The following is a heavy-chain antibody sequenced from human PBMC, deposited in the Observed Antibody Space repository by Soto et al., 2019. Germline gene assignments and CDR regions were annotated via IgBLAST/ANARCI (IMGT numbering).Heavy chain of an antibody. V-gene: IGHV1-46*03. CDR3: ARDSVLWFGEPHPYYFDY. J-gene: IGHJ4*02. D-gene: IGHD3-10*01. CDR2: INPSGGST. Sequence: ASVKVSCKASGYTFTSYYMHWVRQAPGQGLEWMGIINPSGGSTSYAQKFQGRVTMTRDTSTSTVYMELSSLRSEDTAVYYCARDSVLWFGEPHPYYFDYWGQGTLVTVSS. CDR1: GYTFTSYY.